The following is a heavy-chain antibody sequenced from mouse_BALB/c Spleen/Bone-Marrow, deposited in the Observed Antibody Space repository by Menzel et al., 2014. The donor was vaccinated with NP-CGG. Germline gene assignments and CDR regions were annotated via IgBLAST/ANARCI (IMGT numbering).Heavy chain of an antibody. V-gene: IGHV14-3*02. D-gene: IGHD2-3*01. Sequence: VQPQQSGAELVKPGASVKLSCTASGFNIKDTYMYWVKQRPEQGLEWIGKIDPANGNTKYDPKFQGKATITADTSSNTAYLQLSSLTSEDTAVYYCAAYDGYAMGYWGQGTSVTVSS. CDR1: GFNIKDTY. CDR3: AAYDGYAMGY. CDR2: IDPANGNT. J-gene: IGHJ4*01.